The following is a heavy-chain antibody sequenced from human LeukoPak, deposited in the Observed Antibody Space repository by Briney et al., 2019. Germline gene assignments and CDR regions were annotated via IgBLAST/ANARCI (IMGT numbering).Heavy chain of an antibody. V-gene: IGHV1-3*04. Sequence: GASVKVSCKASGYTFTNYAIHWVRQAPGQRPEWMGWINTNNGDTKYSPKLQGRVTITRDTSASTAYMELRSLRSDDTAVYYCARYSSSWYDLWGPPRYGMDVWGQGTTVTVSS. CDR2: INTNNGDT. CDR1: GYTFTNYA. J-gene: IGHJ6*02. D-gene: IGHD6-13*01. CDR3: ARYSSSWYDLWGPPRYGMDV.